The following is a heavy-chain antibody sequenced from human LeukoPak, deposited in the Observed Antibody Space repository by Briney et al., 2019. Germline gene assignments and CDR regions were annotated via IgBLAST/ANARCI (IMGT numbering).Heavy chain of an antibody. Sequence: ASVKVSCKTSGYTFSNYGIGWVRQAPGQGLEWMGWITAYNGNRLYAQRFQGRITLTTDTSTSTSYMELRSLEYDDAAIYYCARDNDKVVDHWGQGTLVTVSS. CDR1: GYTFSNYG. J-gene: IGHJ4*01. D-gene: IGHD1-1*01. V-gene: IGHV1-18*01. CDR2: ITAYNGNR. CDR3: ARDNDKVVDH.